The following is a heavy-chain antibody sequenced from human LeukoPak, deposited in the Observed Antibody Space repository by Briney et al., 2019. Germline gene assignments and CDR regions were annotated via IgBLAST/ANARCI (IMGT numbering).Heavy chain of an antibody. CDR2: IYYSGST. CDR1: GDSISSSTYY. J-gene: IGHJ5*02. CDR3: ARGFGAGNYYYGWFDP. Sequence: PSETLSLTCTVSGDSISSSTYYWGWIRQPPGKGLEWIGSIYYSGSTYYNPFLKSRVSISRDMSKNQLSLMLSSVTAADTAVYYCARGFGAGNYYYGWFDPWGQGTLVSVSS. D-gene: IGHD3-10*01. V-gene: IGHV4-39*07.